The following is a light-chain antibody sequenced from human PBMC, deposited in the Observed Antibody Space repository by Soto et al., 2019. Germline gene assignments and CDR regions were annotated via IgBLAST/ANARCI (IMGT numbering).Light chain of an antibody. CDR2: AVN. CDR1: SSDIGAYHY. V-gene: IGLV2-14*01. J-gene: IGLJ2*01. CDR3: NSYTNSDTVI. Sequence: QSALTQAASMSGSPGQSITISCTGTSSDIGAYHYVSWYQQRPGKAPKVLIYAVNNRPSGISDRFSGSKSGNTASLTISGLQAEDEAVYYCNSYTNSDTVIFGGGTKLTVL.